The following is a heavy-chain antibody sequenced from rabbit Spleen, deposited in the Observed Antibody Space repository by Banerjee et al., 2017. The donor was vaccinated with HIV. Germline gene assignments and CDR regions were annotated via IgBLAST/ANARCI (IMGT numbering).Heavy chain of an antibody. CDR3: ARDTATSFSTYGMDL. Sequence: QSLEESGGGLVQPEGSLTLTCKASGFSFNRNDYMCWVRQAPGKGLEWIACTVGGRSTFTYYASWAKGRFTISKASSTTVTLQMTSLTAADTATYFCARDTATSFSTYGMDLWGPGTLVTVS. D-gene: IGHD1-1*01. CDR1: GFSFNRNDY. CDR2: TVGGRSTFT. V-gene: IGHV1S40*01. J-gene: IGHJ6*01.